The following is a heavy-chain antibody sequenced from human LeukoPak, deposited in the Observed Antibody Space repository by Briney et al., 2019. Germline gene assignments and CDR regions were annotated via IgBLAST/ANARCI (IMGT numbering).Heavy chain of an antibody. V-gene: IGHV4-34*01. Sequence: PSETLSLTCAVYGGSFSGYYWSWIRQPPGKGLEWIGEINHSGSTNYNPSLKSRVTISVDTSKNQFSLKLSSVTAADTAVYYCARVVAVDSGLNDYWGQGTLVTVSS. CDR3: ARVVAVDSGLNDY. D-gene: IGHD5-12*01. CDR1: GGSFSGYY. CDR2: INHSGST. J-gene: IGHJ4*02.